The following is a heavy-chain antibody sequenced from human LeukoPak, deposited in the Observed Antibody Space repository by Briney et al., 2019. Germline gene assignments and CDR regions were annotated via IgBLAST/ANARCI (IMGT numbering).Heavy chain of an antibody. V-gene: IGHV3-23*01. CDR2: ISGSGGST. J-gene: IGHJ3*02. CDR3: AKAYPVPGYCSSTSCYRRDDAFDI. Sequence: GGSLRLSCAASGFTFSSYAMSWVRQAPGKGLEWVSAISGSGGSTYYADSVKGRFTISRDNSKNTLYLQMNSLRAEDTAVYYCAKAYPVPGYCSSTSCYRRDDAFDIWGQGTMVTVSS. CDR1: GFTFSSYA. D-gene: IGHD2-2*02.